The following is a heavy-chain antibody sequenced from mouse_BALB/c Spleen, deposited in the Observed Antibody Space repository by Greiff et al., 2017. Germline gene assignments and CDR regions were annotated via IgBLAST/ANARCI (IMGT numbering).Heavy chain of an antibody. V-gene: IGHV5-4*02. J-gene: IGHJ2*01. CDR3: ARGLYELDYFDY. Sequence: EVQLVESGGGLVKPGGSLKLSCAASGFTFSDYYMYWVRQTPEKRLEWVATISDGGSYTYYPDSVKGRFTISRDNAKNNLYLQMSSLKSEDTAMYYCARGLYELDYFDYWGQGTTLTVSS. CDR1: GFTFSDYY. D-gene: IGHD4-1*01. CDR2: ISDGGSYT.